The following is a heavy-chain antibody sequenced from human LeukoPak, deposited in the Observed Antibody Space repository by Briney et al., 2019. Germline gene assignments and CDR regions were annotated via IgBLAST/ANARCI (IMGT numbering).Heavy chain of an antibody. D-gene: IGHD4-17*01. V-gene: IGHV4-4*07. CDR2: IYTSGST. J-gene: IGHJ2*01. CDR3: ARLMTPRGDYVLWYFDL. CDR1: GGSISSYY. Sequence: SETLSLTCTVSGGSISSYYWSWIRQPAGKGLEWIGRIYTSGSTNYNPSLKSRVTMSVDTSKNQFSLKLSSVTAADTAMYYCARLMTPRGDYVLWYFDLWGRGTLVTVSS.